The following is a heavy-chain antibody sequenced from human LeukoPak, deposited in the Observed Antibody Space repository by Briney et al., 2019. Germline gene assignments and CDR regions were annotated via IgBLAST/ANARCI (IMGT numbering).Heavy chain of an antibody. Sequence: ASVKVSCKASGYTFTGYYMHWVRQAPGQGLEWMGWINPNSGGTNYAQKFQGRVTMTRDTSISTAYMELSRLRSDDTAVYYCASGYYDILTGYFVVFYCWGQGTLVTVSS. J-gene: IGHJ4*02. D-gene: IGHD3-9*01. CDR3: ASGYYDILTGYFVVFYC. V-gene: IGHV1-2*02. CDR1: GYTFTGYY. CDR2: INPNSGGT.